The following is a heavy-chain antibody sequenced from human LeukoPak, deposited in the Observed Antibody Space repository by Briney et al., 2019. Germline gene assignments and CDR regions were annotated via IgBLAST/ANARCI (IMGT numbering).Heavy chain of an antibody. J-gene: IGHJ4*02. CDR1: GFTFSSYS. CDR3: ARLHNNYGYHDFFDY. CDR2: ISSSSNTI. Sequence: GGSLRLSCAASGFTFSSYSMNWVRQAPGKGLEWVSYISSSSNTIYYADSVKGRFTISRDNAKNSLYLQMNSLRAEDTAVYYCARLHNNYGYHDFFDYWGQGTLVTVSS. D-gene: IGHD5-18*01. V-gene: IGHV3-48*01.